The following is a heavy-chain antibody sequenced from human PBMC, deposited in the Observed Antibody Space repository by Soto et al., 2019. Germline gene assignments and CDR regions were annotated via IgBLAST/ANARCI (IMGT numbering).Heavy chain of an antibody. Sequence: EVQLLESGGGLVQPGGSLRLSCAASGFTFSRYTMSWVRQAPGKGLEWVSAISRSGGSTYYADSVKGRFTISRDNSKKTLYLQMNSLRAEDTAVYYCAKLSSDWGDEFDYWGQGTLVPVSS. CDR3: AKLSSDWGDEFDY. CDR1: GFTFSRYT. CDR2: ISRSGGST. V-gene: IGHV3-23*01. D-gene: IGHD6-19*01. J-gene: IGHJ4*02.